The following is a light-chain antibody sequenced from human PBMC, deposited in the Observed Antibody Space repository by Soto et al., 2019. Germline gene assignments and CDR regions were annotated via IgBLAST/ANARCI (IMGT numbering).Light chain of an antibody. V-gene: IGLV2-23*02. CDR3: YSYVGSIS. CDR1: SSDVGSHNF. J-gene: IGLJ2*01. CDR2: GVT. Sequence: QSALTQPASVSGSPGQSITISCTGTSSDVGSHNFVSWYQQHPGKAPELIIYGVTNRPLGVSHRFSGSKSGNTASLTISGLHAEDEADYYCYSYVGSISFGGGTKLTVL.